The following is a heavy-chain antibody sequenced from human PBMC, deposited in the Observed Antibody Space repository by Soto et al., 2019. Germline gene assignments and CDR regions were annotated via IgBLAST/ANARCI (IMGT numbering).Heavy chain of an antibody. CDR2: IYVGDSDT. Sequence: AESLKISCKGSGYSFTNYWIGWVRQMPGKGLEWMGIIYVGDSDTRYSPSFQGQVTISADKSISTAYLQWSSLKASDTAMYYCARLVNIFDFDYWGQGTLVTVSS. CDR3: ARLVNIFDFDY. J-gene: IGHJ4*02. V-gene: IGHV5-51*01. D-gene: IGHD2-21*01. CDR1: GYSFTNYW.